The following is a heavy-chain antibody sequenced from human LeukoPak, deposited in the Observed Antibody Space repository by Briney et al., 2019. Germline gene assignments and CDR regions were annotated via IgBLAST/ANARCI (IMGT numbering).Heavy chain of an antibody. V-gene: IGHV3-23*01. CDR2: ISGGGGST. D-gene: IGHD3-9*01. CDR3: AKADYDILTGTPLF. CDR1: GFTFTSYS. Sequence: PGGSLRLSCAASGFTFTSYSMNWVRQAPGKGLEWVSTISGGGGSTYYADSVKGRFTISRGNSKNTLYLQVNSLRAEDTAVYYCAKADYDILTGTPLFWGQGTLVTVSS. J-gene: IGHJ4*02.